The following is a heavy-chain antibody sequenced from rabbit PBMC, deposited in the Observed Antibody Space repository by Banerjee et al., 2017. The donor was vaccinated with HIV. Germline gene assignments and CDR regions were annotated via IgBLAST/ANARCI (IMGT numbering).Heavy chain of an antibody. CDR2: IYASSGST. CDR1: GFSFSSNA. Sequence: QEQLVESGGGLVQPEGSLTLTCTASGFSFSSNAMCWVRQAPGKGLEWIGCIYASSGSTWYASWVNGRFTISKTSSTTVTLQMTSLTAADTATYFCARDRLYTRVDLWGPGTLVTDS. J-gene: IGHJ3*01. CDR3: ARDRLYTRVDL. V-gene: IGHV1S45*01.